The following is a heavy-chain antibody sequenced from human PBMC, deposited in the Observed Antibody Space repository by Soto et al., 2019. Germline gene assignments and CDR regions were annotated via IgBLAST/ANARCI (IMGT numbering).Heavy chain of an antibody. D-gene: IGHD3-22*01. Sequence: ASVKVSCKVSGYTLTELSMHWVRQAPGKGLEWMGGFDPEDGETIYAQKFQGRVSMTTDTSTKTAYMEVRSLRSDDTAVYYCARGGYYDSSGSRNYFYYGMNVWGQGTTVTVSS. J-gene: IGHJ6*02. V-gene: IGHV1-24*01. CDR2: FDPEDGET. CDR3: ARGGYYDSSGSRNYFYYGMNV. CDR1: GYTLTELS.